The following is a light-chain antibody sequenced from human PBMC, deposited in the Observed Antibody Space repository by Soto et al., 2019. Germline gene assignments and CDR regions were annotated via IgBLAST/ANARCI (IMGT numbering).Light chain of an antibody. CDR1: QSISSW. CDR2: KAS. CDR3: QQANSFPKTWT. Sequence: DIQMTQSPSTLSASVGDRVTITCRASQSISSWLAWYQQKPGKAPKLLIYKASSLESGVPSRFSGSGSGTEFTLTISSLQPEDFATYYCQQANSFPKTWTFGQGTKVDIK. J-gene: IGKJ1*01. V-gene: IGKV1-5*03.